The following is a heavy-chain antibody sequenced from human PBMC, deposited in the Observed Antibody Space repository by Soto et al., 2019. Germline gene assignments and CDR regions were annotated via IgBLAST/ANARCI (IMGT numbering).Heavy chain of an antibody. CDR2: IKQDGSEK. J-gene: IGHJ6*03. CDR3: ARRYSSGWFYYYYYYYMDV. Sequence: GGSLRLSCAASGFTFSSYWMSWVRQAPGKGLEWVANIKQDGSEKYYVDSVKGRFTISRDNAKNSLYLQMNSLRAEDTAVYYCARRYSSGWFYYYYYYYMDVWGKGTTVTVSS. CDR1: GFTFSSYW. D-gene: IGHD6-19*01. V-gene: IGHV3-7*01.